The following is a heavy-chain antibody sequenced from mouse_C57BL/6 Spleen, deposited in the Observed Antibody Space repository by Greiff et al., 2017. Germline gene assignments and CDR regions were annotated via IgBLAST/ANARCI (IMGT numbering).Heavy chain of an antibody. CDR1: GFNIKDDY. CDR2: IDPENGDT. CDR3: TSNYALDY. D-gene: IGHD1-1*02. Sequence: EVQLQQSGAELVRPGASVKLSCTASGFNIKDDYMHWVKQRPEQGLEWIGWIDPENGDTEYASKFQGKATITADTSSNTAYLQLSSLPSEDTAVYYCTSNYALDYWGQGTTLTVSS. V-gene: IGHV14-4*01. J-gene: IGHJ2*01.